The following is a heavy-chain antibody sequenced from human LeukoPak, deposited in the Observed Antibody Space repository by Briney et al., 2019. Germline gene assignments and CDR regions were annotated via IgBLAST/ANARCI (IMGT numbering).Heavy chain of an antibody. Sequence: SETLSLTCAVYGGSFSSYYWSWIRQSPGRGLEWLGYIHDSGSTNYNPSLKSRVTISVETSKNQFSLKLTSLTAADTACYYFARSKATMSRNLFDPWGGRTVVSVS. V-gene: IGHV4-59*01. CDR3: ARSKATMSRNLFDP. J-gene: IGHJ5*02. CDR2: IHDSGST. D-gene: IGHD5-12*01. CDR1: GGSFSSYY.